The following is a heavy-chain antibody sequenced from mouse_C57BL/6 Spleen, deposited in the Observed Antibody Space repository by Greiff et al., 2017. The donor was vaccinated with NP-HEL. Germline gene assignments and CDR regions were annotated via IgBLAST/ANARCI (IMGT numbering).Heavy chain of an antibody. CDR2: IYPGSGNT. V-gene: IGHV1-66*01. J-gene: IGHJ4*01. Sequence: VQLVESGPELVKPGASVKISCKASGYSFTSYYIHWVKQRPGQGLEWIGWIYPGSGNTKYNEKFKGKATLTADTSSSTAYMQLSSLTSEDSAVYYCARSRVITTVVATTDYYAMDYWGQGTSVTVSS. D-gene: IGHD1-1*01. CDR3: ARSRVITTVVATTDYYAMDY. CDR1: GYSFTSYY.